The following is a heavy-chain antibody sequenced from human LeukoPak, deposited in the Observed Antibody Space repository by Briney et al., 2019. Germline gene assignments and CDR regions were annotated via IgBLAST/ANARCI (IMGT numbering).Heavy chain of an antibody. CDR2: IRYDGSNK. CDR3: AKDRTYGSGSYPTPADY. J-gene: IGHJ4*02. V-gene: IGHV3-30*02. D-gene: IGHD3-10*01. Sequence: GGSLTLSCAASAFTFSSYGMHWVRQAPGKGLEWVAFIRYDGSNKYYADSVKGRFTISRDKSKNTLYLQMNILRAEDTAVYYCAKDRTYGSGSYPTPADYWGQGTLVTVSS. CDR1: AFTFSSYG.